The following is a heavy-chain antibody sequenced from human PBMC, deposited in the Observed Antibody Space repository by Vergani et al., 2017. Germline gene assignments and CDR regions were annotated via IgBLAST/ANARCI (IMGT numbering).Heavy chain of an antibody. D-gene: IGHD3-10*01. Sequence: QVQLVQSGAEVKKPGASVKVSCKASGYTFTSYGISWVRQAPGQGLEWMGWISAYNGNTNYAQKLQGRVTMTTDTSTSTDYMELRSLRSDDTAVYYCARDHEAQVLWFGELLSPPYNWFDPWGQGTLVTVSS. V-gene: IGHV1-18*01. CDR2: ISAYNGNT. CDR3: ARDHEAQVLWFGELLSPPYNWFDP. J-gene: IGHJ5*02. CDR1: GYTFTSYG.